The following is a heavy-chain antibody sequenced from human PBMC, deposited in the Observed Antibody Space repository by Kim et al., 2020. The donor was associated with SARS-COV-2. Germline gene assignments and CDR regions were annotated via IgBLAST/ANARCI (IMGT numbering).Heavy chain of an antibody. Sequence: TDYEAPVKGRFTISRDDSNATLYLQMNSLETEDTAVYYCTPSLRPDSDVDYWGQGTLVTVSS. V-gene: IGHV3-15*01. CDR2: T. J-gene: IGHJ4*02. CDR3: TPSLRPDSDVDY. D-gene: IGHD5-18*01.